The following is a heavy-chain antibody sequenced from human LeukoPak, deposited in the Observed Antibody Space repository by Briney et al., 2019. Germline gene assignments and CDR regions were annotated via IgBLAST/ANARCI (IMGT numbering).Heavy chain of an antibody. CDR3: ASPSSSWNYYYGMDV. CDR1: GYTFTSYY. CDR2: INPSGGST. J-gene: IGHJ6*04. D-gene: IGHD6-13*01. Sequence: PPASVKVSCEASGYTFTSYYMHWVRQAPGQGLEWMGIINPSGGSTSYAQKFQGRVTMTRDTSTSTVYMELSSLRSEDTAVYYCASPSSSWNYYYGMDVWGKGTTVTVSS. V-gene: IGHV1-46*01.